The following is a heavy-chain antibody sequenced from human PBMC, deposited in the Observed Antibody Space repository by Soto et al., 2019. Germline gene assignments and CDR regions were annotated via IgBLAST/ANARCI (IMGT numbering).Heavy chain of an antibody. CDR1: GFTFSSSA. V-gene: IGHV3-23*01. CDR2: ISASGGRT. CDR3: AKDSGSYFTADY. Sequence: EVQLLESGGGLVQPGGSLRLSCAASGFTFSSSAMSWVRQAPGKGLEWVSAISASGGRTYYADSVKGRFTISRDNSKNTQSLQTNSLRAEDTAIYYCAKDSGSYFTADYWGQGTLVTVSS. D-gene: IGHD1-26*01. J-gene: IGHJ4*02.